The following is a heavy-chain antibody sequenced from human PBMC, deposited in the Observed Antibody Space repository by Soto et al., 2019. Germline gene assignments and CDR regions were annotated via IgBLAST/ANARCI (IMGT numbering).Heavy chain of an antibody. D-gene: IGHD3-10*01. CDR1: GYTFTGYY. Sequence: GASVKVSCKASGYTFTGYYMHWVRQAPGQGLEWMGWINPNSGGTNYAQKFQGWVTTSRDNAKNSLYLQMNSLRAEDTALYYCAKAVTSVAEYFQHWGQGTLVTVSS. CDR2: INPNSGGT. CDR3: AKAVTSVAEYFQH. J-gene: IGHJ1*01. V-gene: IGHV1-2*04.